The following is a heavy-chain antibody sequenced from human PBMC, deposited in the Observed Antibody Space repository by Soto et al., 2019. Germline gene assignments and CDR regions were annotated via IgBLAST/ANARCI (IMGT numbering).Heavy chain of an antibody. D-gene: IGHD2-8*02. V-gene: IGHV4-34*01. CDR3: ARAKITGLFDY. CDR1: GGSFSGYS. CDR2: INHSGST. Sequence: QVQLQQWGAGLLKPSETLSLTCAVYGGSFSGYSWTWIRQPPGTGLERIGEINHSGSTNYNPSLKSRVTLSVDTSKNQFSLKLTSVTAADTALYYCARAKITGLFDYWGQGTLVTVSS. J-gene: IGHJ4*02.